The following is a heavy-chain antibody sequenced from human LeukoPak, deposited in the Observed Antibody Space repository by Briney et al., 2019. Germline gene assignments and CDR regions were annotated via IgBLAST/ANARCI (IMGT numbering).Heavy chain of an antibody. CDR1: GGSISSGDYY. V-gene: IGHV4-30-4*01. CDR3: ARDIVVVPAASPIHWFDP. D-gene: IGHD2-2*01. CDR2: IYYSGST. Sequence: SETLSLTCTVSGGSISSGDYYWSWIRQPPGKGLEWIGYIYYSGSTYYNPSLKSRVTISVDTPKNQFSLKLSSVTAADTAVYYCARDIVVVPAASPIHWFDPWGQGTLVTVSS. J-gene: IGHJ5*02.